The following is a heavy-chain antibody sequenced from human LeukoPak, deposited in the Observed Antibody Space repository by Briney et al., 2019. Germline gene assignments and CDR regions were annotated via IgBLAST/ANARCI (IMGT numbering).Heavy chain of an antibody. V-gene: IGHV3-23*01. Sequence: TGGSLRLSCAASGFTFRSYAMNWVRQAPGKGLEWVSAISAGGDTTLYADSVKGRFTISRDNSRNTVYLQMNSLRAEDTAIYHCARWIYYFDSWGQGTLVTVS. CDR2: ISAGGDTT. CDR3: ARWIYYFDS. J-gene: IGHJ4*02. D-gene: IGHD5-12*01. CDR1: GFTFRSYA.